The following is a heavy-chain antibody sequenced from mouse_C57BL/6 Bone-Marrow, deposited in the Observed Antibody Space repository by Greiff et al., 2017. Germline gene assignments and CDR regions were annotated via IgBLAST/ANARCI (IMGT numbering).Heavy chain of an antibody. CDR1: GFTFSDYG. CDR2: ISSGSSTI. D-gene: IGHD2-2*01. CDR3: ARTRLRGPFDY. J-gene: IGHJ2*01. V-gene: IGHV5-17*01. Sequence: DVKLVESGGGLVKPGGSLKLSCAASGFTFSDYGMHWVRQAPEKGLEWVAYISSGSSTIYYADTVKGRVTISRDNAKNTLFLQMTSLRSEDTAMYYCARTRLRGPFDYWGQGTTLTVSS.